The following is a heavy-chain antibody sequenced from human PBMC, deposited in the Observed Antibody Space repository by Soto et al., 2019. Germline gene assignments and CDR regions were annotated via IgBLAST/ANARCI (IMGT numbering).Heavy chain of an antibody. CDR3: ARDGEYSSSSGLLAY. V-gene: IGHV1-2*02. CDR2: MNPTSGDA. D-gene: IGHD6-6*01. Sequence: ASVKVSCKASGYTFIGSYIHWVRQAPGQGLEWMGWMNPTSGDAGYAQRFLGRVTMTRDTSIRTAHMELSRLRSDDTAVYYCARDGEYSSSSGLLAYWGQGSLVTVSS. CDR1: GYTFIGSY. J-gene: IGHJ4*02.